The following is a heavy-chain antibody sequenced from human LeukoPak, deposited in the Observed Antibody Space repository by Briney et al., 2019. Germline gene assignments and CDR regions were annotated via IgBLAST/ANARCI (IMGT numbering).Heavy chain of an antibody. CDR3: ATSCSTSCEAYDAFDI. Sequence: GGSLRLSCAASGFTFSSYAMHWVRQAPGKGLEWVAVISYDGSNKYYADSVKGRFTISRDNSKNTLYLQMNSLRAEDTAVYYCATSCSTSCEAYDAFDIWGQGTMVTVSS. CDR2: ISYDGSNK. D-gene: IGHD2-2*01. J-gene: IGHJ3*02. V-gene: IGHV3-30-3*01. CDR1: GFTFSSYA.